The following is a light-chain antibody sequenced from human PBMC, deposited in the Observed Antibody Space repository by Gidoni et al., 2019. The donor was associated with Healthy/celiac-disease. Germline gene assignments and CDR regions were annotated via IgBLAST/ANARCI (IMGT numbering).Light chain of an antibody. J-gene: IGLJ2*01. CDR2: EVS. Sequence: QSALTQPPPASGSPGQSVTISCTGTSSDVGGYNYVSWYQQHPVKAPKLMIYEVSKRPSGFPDRFSGSKSGNTASLTVSGLQAEDEADYYCSSYAGSIFVVFGGGTKLTVL. V-gene: IGLV2-8*01. CDR1: SSDVGGYNY. CDR3: SSYAGSIFVV.